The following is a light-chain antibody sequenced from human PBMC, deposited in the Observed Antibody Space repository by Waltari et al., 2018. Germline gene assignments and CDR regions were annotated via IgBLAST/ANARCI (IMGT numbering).Light chain of an antibody. CDR2: DGN. CDR1: SSDLGGYNY. Sequence: QSALTQPRSVSGSPGQSVTMPCTGSSSDLGGYNYVSWYQQHPGKAPKLMIYDGNKRPSVVPDRFSGSKSGNTASLTISGLQAEDEADYYCCSSAGTDVLFGGGTKLTVL. J-gene: IGLJ2*01. V-gene: IGLV2-11*01. CDR3: CSSAGTDVL.